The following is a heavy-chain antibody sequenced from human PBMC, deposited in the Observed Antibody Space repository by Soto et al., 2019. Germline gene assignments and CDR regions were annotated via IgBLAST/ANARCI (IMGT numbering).Heavy chain of an antibody. Sequence: QVQLVESGGGLVKPAGSLRLSCAASGFTFSSYGMHWVRQAPGKGLEWVAGISYDGSNKYYADSVKGRFTISRDNSKNTLYLQMNSLRAEDTAVYYCAACNYTNLNCDYWGQGTLVTVSS. CDR1: GFTFSSYG. CDR3: AACNYTNLNCDY. J-gene: IGHJ4*02. D-gene: IGHD1-7*01. CDR2: ISYDGSNK. V-gene: IGHV3-30*03.